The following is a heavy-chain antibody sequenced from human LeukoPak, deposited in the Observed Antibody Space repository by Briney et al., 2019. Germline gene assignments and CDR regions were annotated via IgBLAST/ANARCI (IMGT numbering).Heavy chain of an antibody. Sequence: GGSLRLSCIVSGFTFSSYAMNWVRQAPGKGLEWVAVISGSGDNTYYADSVKGRFTISRDNSKNTLFLQMNSLRAEDTAVYYCAKGSVPVVAMNAFEIWGQGTMVTVSS. D-gene: IGHD2-2*01. J-gene: IGHJ3*02. CDR1: GFTFSSYA. CDR2: ISGSGDNT. V-gene: IGHV3-23*01. CDR3: AKGSVPVVAMNAFEI.